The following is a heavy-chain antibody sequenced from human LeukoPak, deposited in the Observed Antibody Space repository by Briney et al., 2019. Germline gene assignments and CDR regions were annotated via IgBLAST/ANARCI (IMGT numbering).Heavy chain of an antibody. D-gene: IGHD3-22*01. V-gene: IGHV3-53*01. CDR3: AREASSGYSFDY. CDR1: GFTVSSNY. CDR2: IYSGGGT. J-gene: IGHJ4*02. Sequence: GGSLRLSCAASGFTVSSNYMSWVRQAPGKGLEWVSVIYSGGGTYYADSVKGRFTISRDNSKNTLYLQMNSLRAEDTAVYYCAREASSGYSFDYWGQGTLVTVSS.